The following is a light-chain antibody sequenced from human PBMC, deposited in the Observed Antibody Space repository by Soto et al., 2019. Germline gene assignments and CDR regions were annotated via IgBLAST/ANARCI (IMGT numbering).Light chain of an antibody. J-gene: IGKJ1*01. Sequence: DIQMTQSPSTLSASVGDRVTITCRASQSISSWLAWYQQKPGKAPKLLIYKASSLESGVPSRFSGSGSGTEFTLTISSLQPDDFATYYCQQYNSYSWTSGQGTKVDIK. V-gene: IGKV1-5*03. CDR1: QSISSW. CDR3: QQYNSYSWT. CDR2: KAS.